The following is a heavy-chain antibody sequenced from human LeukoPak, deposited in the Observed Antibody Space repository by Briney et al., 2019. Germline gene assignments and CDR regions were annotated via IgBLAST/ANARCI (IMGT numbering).Heavy chain of an antibody. J-gene: IGHJ4*02. V-gene: IGHV1-24*01. CDR1: GYTLTELS. Sequence: ASVKVSCKVSGYTLTELSMHWVRQAPGKGLEWMGGFDPEDGETIYAQKFQGRVTMTRDTSTSTVYMELSSLRSEDTAVYYCARDFGANHFDYWGQGTLVTVSS. CDR3: ARDFGANHFDY. CDR2: FDPEDGET. D-gene: IGHD3-16*01.